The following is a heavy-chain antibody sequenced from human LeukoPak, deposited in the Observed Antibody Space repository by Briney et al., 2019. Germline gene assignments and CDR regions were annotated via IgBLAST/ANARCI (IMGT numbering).Heavy chain of an antibody. CDR3: ARERVGATEAFDI. J-gene: IGHJ3*02. D-gene: IGHD1-26*01. CDR2: ISGYNGNT. Sequence: ASVKVSCKASTYTFTRYGISWVRQAPGQGLEWMGWISGYNGNTNYAQKFLGRVSMTADTATSTAYMELRSLTSDDTAMYYCARERVGATEAFDIWGQGTMVTVSS. V-gene: IGHV1-18*01. CDR1: TYTFTRYG.